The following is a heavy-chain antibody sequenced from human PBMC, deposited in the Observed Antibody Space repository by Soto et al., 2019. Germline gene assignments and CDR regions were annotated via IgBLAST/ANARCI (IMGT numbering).Heavy chain of an antibody. CDR3: ARSLSSWYREAGWFDP. V-gene: IGHV3-21*01. CDR1: GFTFSSYS. J-gene: IGHJ5*02. D-gene: IGHD6-13*01. Sequence: GGSLRLSCAASGFTFSSYSMNWVRQAPGKGLEWVSSISSSSSYIYYADSVKGRFTISRDNAKNSLYLQMNSLRAEDTAVYYCARSLSSWYREAGWFDPWGQGTLVTVSS. CDR2: ISSSSSYI.